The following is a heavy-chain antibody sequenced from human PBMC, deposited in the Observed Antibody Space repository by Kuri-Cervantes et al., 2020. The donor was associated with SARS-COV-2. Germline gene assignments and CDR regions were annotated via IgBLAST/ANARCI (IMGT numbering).Heavy chain of an antibody. V-gene: IGHV3-30*18. CDR1: GFTFSSYA. D-gene: IGHD3-10*01. CDR2: ISYDGTIR. Sequence: GESLKISCAASGFTFSSYAMSWVRQAPGKGLEWVAVISYDGTIRYYADSVKGRFTISRDNSRNTVDLQMNSLRGDDTAVYYCAKAVRGHYASGSRDTGGMDVWGQGATVTVSS. CDR3: AKAVRGHYASGSRDTGGMDV. J-gene: IGHJ6*01.